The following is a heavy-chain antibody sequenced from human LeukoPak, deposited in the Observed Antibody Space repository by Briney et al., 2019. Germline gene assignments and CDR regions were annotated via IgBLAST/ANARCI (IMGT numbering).Heavy chain of an antibody. D-gene: IGHD4-17*01. CDR3: ARATVTTFRLFDY. CDR2: INHSGST. Sequence: SETLSLTCAVYGGSFSGYYWSWIRQPPGKGLEWIGEINHSGSTNYNPSLKSRVTISVDTSKNQFSQKLSSVTAADTAVYYCARATVTTFRLFDYWGQGTLVTVSS. J-gene: IGHJ4*02. CDR1: GGSFSGYY. V-gene: IGHV4-34*01.